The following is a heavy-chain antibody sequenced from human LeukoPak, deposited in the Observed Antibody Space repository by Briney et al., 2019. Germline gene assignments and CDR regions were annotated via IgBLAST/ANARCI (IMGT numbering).Heavy chain of an antibody. Sequence: SETLSPTCTVSGGSISSYYWSWIRQPPGKGLEWIGYIYYSGSTNYNPSLKSRVTISVDTSKNQFSLKLSSVTAADTAVYYCARDSRGSYLGYWGQGTLVTVSS. CDR3: ARDSRGSYLGY. D-gene: IGHD1-26*01. V-gene: IGHV4-59*01. CDR2: IYYSGST. J-gene: IGHJ4*02. CDR1: GGSISSYY.